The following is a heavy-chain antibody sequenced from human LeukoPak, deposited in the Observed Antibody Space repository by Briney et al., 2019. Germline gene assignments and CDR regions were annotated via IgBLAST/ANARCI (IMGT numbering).Heavy chain of an antibody. CDR1: GYTFTSYY. J-gene: IGHJ4*02. V-gene: IGHV1-8*02. CDR3: ARSGDYGDYIDY. D-gene: IGHD4-17*01. CDR2: MNPNSGNT. Sequence: GASVKVSCKASGYTFTSYYMHWVRQAPGQGLEWMGWMNPNSGNTGYAQKFQGRVTMTRNTSISTAYMELSSLRSEDTAVYYCARSGDYGDYIDYWGQGTLVTVSS.